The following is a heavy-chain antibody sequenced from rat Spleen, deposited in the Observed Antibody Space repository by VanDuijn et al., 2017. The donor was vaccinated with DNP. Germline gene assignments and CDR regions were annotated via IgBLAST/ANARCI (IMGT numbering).Heavy chain of an antibody. J-gene: IGHJ3*01. Sequence: QVQLKESGPGLVQPSQTLSLTCTVSGFSLINYGVSWVRQPPGKVLEWIAAISSGGSTYYNSALKSRLSISRDTSKSQVFLKMNSLQTEDTAIYYCTRDSSFAYWGQGTLVTVSS. D-gene: IGHD1-2*01. CDR1: GFSLINYG. CDR2: ISSGGST. CDR3: TRDSSFAY. V-gene: IGHV2S8*01.